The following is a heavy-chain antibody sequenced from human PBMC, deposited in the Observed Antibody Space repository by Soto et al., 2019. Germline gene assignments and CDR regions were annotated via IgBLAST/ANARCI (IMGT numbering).Heavy chain of an antibody. Sequence: ASLKVSCKASGYTFTSYDINWVLQATGQGLEWMGWMNPNRGNTGYAQKFQGRVTMTRNTSISTAYMELSSLRSEDTAVYYCARGRSEYYDILTGYYTNAFDIWG. J-gene: IGHJ3*02. D-gene: IGHD3-9*01. CDR2: MNPNRGNT. CDR1: GYTFTSYD. V-gene: IGHV1-8*01. CDR3: ARGRSEYYDILTGYYTNAFDI.